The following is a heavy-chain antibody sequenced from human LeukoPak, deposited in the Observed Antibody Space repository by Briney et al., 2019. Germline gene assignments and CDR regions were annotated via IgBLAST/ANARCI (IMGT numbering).Heavy chain of an antibody. CDR2: IIPIFGIA. V-gene: IGHV1-69*17. CDR3: AREDTTYYDFWSGYKPLDY. J-gene: IGHJ4*02. Sequence: SVKVSFKASGGTFIIYAISWVRQAPGQGLEWMGGIIPIFGIANYAQKFQGRVTITADKSTSTAYMELSSLRSEDTAVYYCAREDTTYYDFWSGYKPLDYWGQGTLVTVSS. CDR1: GGTFIIYA. D-gene: IGHD3-3*01.